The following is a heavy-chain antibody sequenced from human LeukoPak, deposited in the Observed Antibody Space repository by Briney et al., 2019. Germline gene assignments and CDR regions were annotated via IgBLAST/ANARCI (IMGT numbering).Heavy chain of an antibody. V-gene: IGHV1-69*05. CDR2: IIPIFGTA. CDR1: GGTFSSYA. CDR3: ARGYCSGGSCYSSNYYYYYMDV. J-gene: IGHJ6*03. D-gene: IGHD2-15*01. Sequence: SVKVSCKASGGTFSSYAISWVRQAPGQGLEWMGGIIPIFGTANYAQKFQGRVTMTRDTSISTAYMELSRLRSDDTAVYYCARGYCSGGSCYSSNYYYYYMDVWGKGTTVTISS.